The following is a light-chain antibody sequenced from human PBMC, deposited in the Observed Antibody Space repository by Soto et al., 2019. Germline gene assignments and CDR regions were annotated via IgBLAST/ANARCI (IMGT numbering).Light chain of an antibody. J-gene: IGLJ2*01. CDR1: TSNLGGNT. V-gene: IGLV1-44*01. Sequence: QSVLTQPPSVSGTPGHKVSISCSGSTSNLGGNTVNWYQQLPGTAPKLLIYTNNQRPSGVPDRFSGSKSGTSASLAISDLRSEDEADFYCAACDDSLNAVVFGGGTKVTVL. CDR3: AACDDSLNAVV. CDR2: TNN.